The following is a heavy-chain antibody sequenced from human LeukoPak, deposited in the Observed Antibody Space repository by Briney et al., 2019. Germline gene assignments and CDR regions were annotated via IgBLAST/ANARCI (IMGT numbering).Heavy chain of an antibody. CDR1: GGSFSGYY. V-gene: IGHV4-34*01. J-gene: IGHJ6*04. CDR3: ARGAGRGV. CDR2: INHSGST. Sequence: PSETLSLTCAVYGGSFSGYYWSWIRQPPGKGLEWIGEINHSGSTDYNPSLKSRVTISVDTSKNQFSLKLSSVSAADTAVYYCARGAGRGVWGKGTTVTVSS.